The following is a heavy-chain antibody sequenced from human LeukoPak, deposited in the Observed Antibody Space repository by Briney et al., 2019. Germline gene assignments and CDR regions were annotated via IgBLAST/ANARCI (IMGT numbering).Heavy chain of an antibody. V-gene: IGHV3-74*01. D-gene: IGHD2-15*01. J-gene: IGHJ4*02. CDR1: GFTFSSYW. Sequence: GGSLRLSCAASGFTFSSYWMHWVRQAPGKGLVWVSRMDSDGSSTSYADSVKGRFTISRDNAKNTLYLQMNSLRAEDTAVYYCARDRCSGGSCYANDYWGQGTLVTVSS. CDR2: MDSDGSST. CDR3: ARDRCSGGSCYANDY.